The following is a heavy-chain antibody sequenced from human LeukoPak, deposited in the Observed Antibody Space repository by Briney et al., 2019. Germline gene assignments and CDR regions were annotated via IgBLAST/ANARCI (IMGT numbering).Heavy chain of an antibody. CDR1: GFTFSSYA. CDR3: ARDADRYDYETWLDY. CDR2: ISYDGSNK. Sequence: GGSLRLFCVASGFTFSSYAMHWVRQAPGKGLEWVAVISYDGSNKYYADSVKGRFTISRDNSKNTLYLQMNSLRAEDTAVYYCARDADRYDYETWLDYWGQGTLVTVSS. J-gene: IGHJ4*02. D-gene: IGHD4-17*01. V-gene: IGHV3-30-3*01.